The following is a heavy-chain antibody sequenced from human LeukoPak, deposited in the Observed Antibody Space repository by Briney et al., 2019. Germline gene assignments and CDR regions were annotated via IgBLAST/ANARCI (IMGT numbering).Heavy chain of an antibody. V-gene: IGHV4-59*01. Sequence: SETLSLTCTVSGGSISSYYWSWIRQPPGKGLECIGYIYYSGSTNYNPPLKSRVTISVDTSKNQFSLKLSSVTAADTAVYYCARVPYGDYVDYWGQGTLVTVSS. J-gene: IGHJ4*02. D-gene: IGHD4-17*01. CDR1: GGSISSYY. CDR3: ARVPYGDYVDY. CDR2: IYYSGST.